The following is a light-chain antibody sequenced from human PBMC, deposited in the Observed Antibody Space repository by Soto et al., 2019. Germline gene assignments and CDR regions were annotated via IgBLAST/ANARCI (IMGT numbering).Light chain of an antibody. J-gene: IGKJ1*01. CDR2: AAS. CDR3: QQYGYSSWT. V-gene: IGKV3-20*01. Sequence: GTLSLSPGERATLSCRASQSVDSKYLAWYQQKPGQAPRILIFAASSRATGIPDRFSGSGSGTDFTLTISRLEPGDFAVYYCQQYGYSSWTFGQGTKVDIK. CDR1: QSVDSKY.